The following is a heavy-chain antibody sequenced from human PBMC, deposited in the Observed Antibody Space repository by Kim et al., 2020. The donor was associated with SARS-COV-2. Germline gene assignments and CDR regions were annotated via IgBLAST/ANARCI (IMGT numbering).Heavy chain of an antibody. CDR3: ATNVNAY. D-gene: IGHD1-1*01. CDR2: ISYDGYNK. Sequence: GGSLRLSCTGSGLSLSTYAIHWVRQPPGKGLEWLAVISYDGYNKNYADSVKGRFTISRDNSGNTVYLQLNSLRREDRAVYYCATNVNAYWGQGTLVSVSS. V-gene: IGHV3-30*04. J-gene: IGHJ4*02. CDR1: GLSLSTYA.